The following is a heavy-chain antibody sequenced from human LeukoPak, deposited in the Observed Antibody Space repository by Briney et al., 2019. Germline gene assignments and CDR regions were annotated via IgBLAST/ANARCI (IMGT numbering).Heavy chain of an antibody. Sequence: SETLSLTCSVSGGSISSSNYYWSWIRQPAGKGLEWIGRIYTSESTNYNPSLKSRVTISVDTSKNQFSLKPSSVTAADTAVYYCARGRSSMVRGYYYYYMDVWGKGTTVTISS. CDR3: ARGRSSMVRGYYYYYMDV. CDR1: GGSISSSNYY. J-gene: IGHJ6*03. D-gene: IGHD3-10*01. V-gene: IGHV4-61*02. CDR2: IYTSEST.